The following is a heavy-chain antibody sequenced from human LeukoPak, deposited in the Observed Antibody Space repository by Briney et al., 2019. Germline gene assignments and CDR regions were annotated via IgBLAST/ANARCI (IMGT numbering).Heavy chain of an antibody. D-gene: IGHD5-18*01. Sequence: GGSLRLSCAASGFTFNSYAMSWVRQAPGKGLEWVSGISGSGGSTYYADSVKGRFTISRDNSKNTLYLQMNSLRAEDTAVYYCAKVGGYSYGYNWFDPWGQGTLVTVSS. CDR1: GFTFNSYA. CDR3: AKVGGYSYGYNWFDP. J-gene: IGHJ5*02. V-gene: IGHV3-23*01. CDR2: ISGSGGST.